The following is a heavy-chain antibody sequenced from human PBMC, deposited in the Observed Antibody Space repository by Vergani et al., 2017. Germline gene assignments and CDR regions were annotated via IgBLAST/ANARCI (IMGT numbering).Heavy chain of an antibody. CDR3: AKDHRGIAVAGTRVDY. V-gene: IGHV3-23*04. CDR1: GFTFSSYA. Sequence: EVHLVESGGGLVQPGRSLRLSCAASGFTFSSYAMSWVRQAPGKGLEWVSAISGSGGSTYYADSVKGRFTISRDNSKNTLYLQMNSLRAEDTAVYYCAKDHRGIAVAGTRVDYWGQGTLVTVSS. J-gene: IGHJ4*02. CDR2: ISGSGGST. D-gene: IGHD6-19*01.